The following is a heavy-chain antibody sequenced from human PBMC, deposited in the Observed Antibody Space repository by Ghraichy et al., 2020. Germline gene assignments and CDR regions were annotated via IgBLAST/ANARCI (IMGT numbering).Heavy chain of an antibody. V-gene: IGHV4-59*01. CDR3: TRGAARIEGGASYYFLWYFDL. CDR2: IHYSGVT. Sequence: SETLSLTCNVSGDSISSYYWNWVRQPPGKGLEWIGYIHYSGVTNYNPSLKSRVTMSVDTSKNQFSLILSSVTAADTAVYYFTRGAARIEGGASYYFLWYFDLWGRGTLVTVSS. CDR1: GDSISSYY. J-gene: IGHJ2*01. D-gene: IGHD1-26*01.